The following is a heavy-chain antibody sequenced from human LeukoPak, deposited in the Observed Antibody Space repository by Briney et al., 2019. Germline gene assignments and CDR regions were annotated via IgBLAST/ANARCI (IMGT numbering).Heavy chain of an antibody. CDR1: GFTFNNYG. CDR3: AKDRQDYDFWTGYYKGDGSGIDY. D-gene: IGHD3-3*01. V-gene: IGHV3-30*02. J-gene: IGHJ4*02. Sequence: GGSLRLSCAASGFTFNNYGMHWVRQAPGKGLEWVTFIRYDGSKKYYADSVKGRFTISRDNSQNTLYLQMNSLRAEDTAVYYCAKDRQDYDFWTGYYKGDGSGIDYWGQGTLVTVSS. CDR2: IRYDGSKK.